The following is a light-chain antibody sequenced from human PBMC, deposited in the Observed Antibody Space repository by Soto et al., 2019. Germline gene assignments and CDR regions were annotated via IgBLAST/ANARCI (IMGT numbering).Light chain of an antibody. CDR2: GAS. V-gene: IGKV1-8*01. CDR1: QDIGSV. Sequence: AIRMTQSPSSLSASIGDTVTITCRASQDIGSVLAWYQQKPGTAPKVVISGASYFHGGVPSRFSGSGSRTDFTLTITHLQSEDFATYYCQHYLNYPITFGQGTRLEIK. CDR3: QHYLNYPIT. J-gene: IGKJ5*01.